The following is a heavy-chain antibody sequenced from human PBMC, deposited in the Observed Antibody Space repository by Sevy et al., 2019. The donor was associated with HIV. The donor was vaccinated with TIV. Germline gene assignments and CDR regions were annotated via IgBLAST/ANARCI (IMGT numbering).Heavy chain of an antibody. CDR3: AKDRSYGGNSFDY. D-gene: IGHD2-15*01. CDR2: IKQDGSEK. CDR1: GFTFSSYW. J-gene: IGHJ4*02. V-gene: IGHV3-7*03. Sequence: GGSLRLSCAASGFTFSSYWMSWVRQAPGKGLEWVANIKQDGSEKYYVDSVKGRFTISRDNAKNSLYLQMNSLRAEDTALYYCAKDRSYGGNSFDYWGQGTLVTVSS.